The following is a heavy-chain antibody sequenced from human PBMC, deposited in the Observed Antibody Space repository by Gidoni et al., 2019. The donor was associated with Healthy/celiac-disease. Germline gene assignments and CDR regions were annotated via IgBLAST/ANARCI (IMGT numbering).Heavy chain of an antibody. CDR1: GGSISSSSYY. CDR3: ARQPHIVVVTAIRPLGYFDL. J-gene: IGHJ2*01. Sequence: QLQLQESGPGLVKPSETLSRTCTVSGGSISSSSYYWGWMRQPPGKGLEWFGSINYSGSTYYNPSLKSLSTISVDTSKNQFSLKLSSVTAADTAVYYCARQPHIVVVTAIRPLGYFDLWGRGTLVTVSS. CDR2: INYSGST. D-gene: IGHD2-21*02. V-gene: IGHV4-39*01.